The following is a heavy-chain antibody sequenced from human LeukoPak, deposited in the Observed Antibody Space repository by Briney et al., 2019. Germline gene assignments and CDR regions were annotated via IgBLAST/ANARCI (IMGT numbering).Heavy chain of an antibody. J-gene: IGHJ5*02. CDR2: ISGSGGST. CDR3: AKTRFLEWLFDP. V-gene: IGHV3-23*01. Sequence: GGSLRLSCAASGFTFSSYWMSWVRQAPGKGLEWVSAISGSGGSTYYADSVKGRFTISRDNSKNTLYLQMNSLRAEDTAVYYCAKTRFLEWLFDPWGQGTLVTVSS. D-gene: IGHD3-3*01. CDR1: GFTFSSYW.